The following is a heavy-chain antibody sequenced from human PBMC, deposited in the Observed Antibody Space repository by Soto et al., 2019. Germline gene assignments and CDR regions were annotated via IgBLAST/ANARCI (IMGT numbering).Heavy chain of an antibody. J-gene: IGHJ5*02. D-gene: IGHD5-12*01. CDR3: ARAGGEWLLEGWFDP. V-gene: IGHV4-30-2*01. Sequence: QLQLQESGSGLVKPSQTLSLTCAVSGGSISSGTYSWSWIRQPPGKGLEWIGYIYHTGSTYYNTSLKSRVTISVDRSKNQFSLKLSSVKAADTAVYYCARAGGEWLLEGWFDPWGQGTLVTVSS. CDR2: IYHTGST. CDR1: GGSISSGTYS.